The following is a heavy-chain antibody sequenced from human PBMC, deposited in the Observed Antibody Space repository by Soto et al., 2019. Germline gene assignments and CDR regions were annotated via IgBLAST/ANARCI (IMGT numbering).Heavy chain of an antibody. CDR3: ARGHLGDSSGWYSAHYYYYYGMDV. CDR2: ISSDSKYI. Sequence: GGSLRLSCVASGFIFNTYTLNWVRQAPGQGLEWVTSISSDSKYIYYADSLKGRFAVSRDNSESSLYLQMNSLRAEDTAVYYCARGHLGDSSGWYSAHYYYYYGMDVWGQGTTVTVSS. D-gene: IGHD6-19*01. J-gene: IGHJ6*02. V-gene: IGHV3-21*04. CDR1: GFIFNTYT.